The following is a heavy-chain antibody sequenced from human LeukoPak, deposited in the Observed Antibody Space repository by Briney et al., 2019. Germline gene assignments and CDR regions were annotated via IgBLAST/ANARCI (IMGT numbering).Heavy chain of an antibody. CDR2: INPSGGST. CDR1: GYTFTGYY. D-gene: IGHD6-13*01. Sequence: ASVKVSCKASGYTFTGYYMHWVRQAPGQGLEWMGIINPSGGSTSYAQKFQGRVTMTRDMSTSTVYMELSSLRSEDTAVYYCARVGYSSSWSHSTFNYWGKGTLVTVSS. V-gene: IGHV1-46*01. J-gene: IGHJ4*02. CDR3: ARVGYSSSWSHSTFNY.